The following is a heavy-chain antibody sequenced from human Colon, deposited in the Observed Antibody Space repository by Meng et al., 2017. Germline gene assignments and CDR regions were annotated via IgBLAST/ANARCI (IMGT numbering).Heavy chain of an antibody. Sequence: GESLKISCAASGFTFSNYWMNWVRQAPGKGLEWVANIKQDGTEQRYVDSVKGRFTISRDNARSSLYLQMNSLRVEDSAVYYCATRTVWGGDDIHLDYWGQGTLVTVSS. J-gene: IGHJ4*02. V-gene: IGHV3-7*03. D-gene: IGHD3-10*02. CDR2: IKQDGTEQ. CDR3: ATRTVWGGDDIHLDY. CDR1: GFTFSNYW.